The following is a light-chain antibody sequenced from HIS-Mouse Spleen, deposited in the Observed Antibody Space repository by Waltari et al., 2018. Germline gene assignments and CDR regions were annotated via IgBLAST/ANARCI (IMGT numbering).Light chain of an antibody. CDR1: SQDIDDDMN. CDR3: SSYTSSSTF. J-gene: IGLJ1*01. V-gene: IGLV2-14*01. Sequence: PAFMSATPGDKVNISCKASQDIDDDMNWYQQKPGEAPKLMIYEVSNRPSGVSNRFSGSKSGNTASLTISGLQAEDEADYYCSSYTSSSTFFGTGTKVTVL. CDR2: EVS.